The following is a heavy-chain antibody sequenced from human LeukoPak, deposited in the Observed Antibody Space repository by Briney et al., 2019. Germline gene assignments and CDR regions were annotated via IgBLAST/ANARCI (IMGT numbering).Heavy chain of an antibody. CDR3: ARQLWFGELFLPDY. J-gene: IGHJ4*02. Sequence: GSLRLSCAASGFAISSNYMSWVRQAPGKELEWIGSIYYSGSTYYNPSLKSRVTISVDTSKNQFSLKLSSVTAADTAVYYCARQLWFGELFLPDYWGQGTLVTVSS. CDR2: IYYSGST. D-gene: IGHD3-10*01. V-gene: IGHV4-39*01. CDR1: GFAISSNY.